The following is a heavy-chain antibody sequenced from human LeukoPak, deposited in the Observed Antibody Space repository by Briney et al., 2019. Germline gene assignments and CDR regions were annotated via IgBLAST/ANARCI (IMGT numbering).Heavy chain of an antibody. CDR2: IYYSGST. Sequence: SETLCLTCTVSGGSISSYYWSWIRQPPGKGLEWIGYIYYSGSTNYNPSLKSRVTISVDTSKNQFSLKLSSVTAADTAVYYCARGVTSYDCSGGSCYTSGGYYFDYWGQGTLVTVSS. CDR1: GGSISSYY. D-gene: IGHD2-15*01. V-gene: IGHV4-59*01. CDR3: ARGVTSYDCSGGSCYTSGGYYFDY. J-gene: IGHJ4*02.